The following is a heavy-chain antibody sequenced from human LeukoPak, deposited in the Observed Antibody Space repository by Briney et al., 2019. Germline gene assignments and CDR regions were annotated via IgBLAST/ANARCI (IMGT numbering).Heavy chain of an antibody. Sequence: SETLSLTCAVYGGSFSGYYWSWIRQPPGKGLEWIGEINHSGSTNYNPSLKSRVTISVDTSKNQFSLKLSSVTAADTAVYYCAREVFGSTNYFDYWGQGSLVTVSS. V-gene: IGHV4-34*01. J-gene: IGHJ4*02. CDR3: AREVFGSTNYFDY. D-gene: IGHD3-3*01. CDR2: INHSGST. CDR1: GGSFSGYY.